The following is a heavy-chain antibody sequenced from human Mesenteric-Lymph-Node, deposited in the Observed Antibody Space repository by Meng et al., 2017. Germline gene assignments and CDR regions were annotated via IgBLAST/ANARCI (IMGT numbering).Heavy chain of an antibody. Sequence: EVQLVVSGGGLFQPGGSLRLSCAASGFSFSNYWMHWVRQAPGKGLVWVSFINTDGSNTAYADSVKGRFTISRDNAKNTLYLQMNSLRFEDTVIYYCSDITAGFWVHVTLVTVSS. V-gene: IGHV3-74*01. CDR1: GFSFSNYW. CDR2: INTDGSNT. D-gene: IGHD3-10*01. CDR3: SDITAGF. J-gene: IGHJ4*01.